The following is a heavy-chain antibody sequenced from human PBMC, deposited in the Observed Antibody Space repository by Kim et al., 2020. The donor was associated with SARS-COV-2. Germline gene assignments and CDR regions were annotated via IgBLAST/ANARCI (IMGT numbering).Heavy chain of an antibody. CDR3: ARDGAGADPIDY. CDR2: T. V-gene: IGHV3-74*01. Sequence: TRKAGSEKGRFSICKDNAKSTLYLQMNNLRAEDTAIYYCARDGAGADPIDYWGQGTLVTVSS. D-gene: IGHD1-26*01. J-gene: IGHJ4*02.